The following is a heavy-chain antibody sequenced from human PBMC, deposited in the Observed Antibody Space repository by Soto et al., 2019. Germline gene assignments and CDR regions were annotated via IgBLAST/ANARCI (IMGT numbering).Heavy chain of an antibody. CDR3: ARLVSDTAMVAFDY. Sequence: SETLSLTCTVSGVSISSIGYSWGWIRQPPGKGLEWIGCIYYSGSTYYNPSLKSRVTISVDTSKNQFSLKLSSVTAADTAVFYCARLVSDTAMVAFDYWGQGTLVTVSS. CDR1: GVSISSIGYS. CDR2: IYYSGST. V-gene: IGHV4-39*01. J-gene: IGHJ4*02. D-gene: IGHD5-18*01.